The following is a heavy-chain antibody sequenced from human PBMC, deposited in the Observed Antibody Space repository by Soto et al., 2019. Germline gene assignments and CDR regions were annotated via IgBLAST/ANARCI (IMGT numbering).Heavy chain of an antibody. J-gene: IGHJ4*02. CDR3: ARYRYGGKPELDY. V-gene: IGHV3-11*01. D-gene: IGHD2-15*01. Sequence: KAGGSLRLSCAASGFTFSDYYMNWIRQAPGKGLDWVSYISSSGGTIYYADSVKGRFTISRDNAKKSLYLQMDSLRAEDTAVYYCARYRYGGKPELDYWGQGTLVTVSS. CDR2: ISSSGGTI. CDR1: GFTFSDYY.